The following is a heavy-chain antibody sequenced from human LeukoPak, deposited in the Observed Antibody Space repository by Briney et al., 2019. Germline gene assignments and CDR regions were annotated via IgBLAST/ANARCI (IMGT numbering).Heavy chain of an antibody. J-gene: IGHJ6*02. V-gene: IGHV1-2*02. CDR2: INPNSGGT. CDR1: GYTFTGYY. Sequence: ASVTVSCKASGYTFTGYYMHWVRQAPGQGLEWMGWINPNSGGTNYAQKFQGRVTMTRDTSISTAYMELSRLRSDDTAVYYCARVAVVPTYGMDVWGQGTTVTVSS. CDR3: ARVAVVPTYGMDV. D-gene: IGHD2-2*01.